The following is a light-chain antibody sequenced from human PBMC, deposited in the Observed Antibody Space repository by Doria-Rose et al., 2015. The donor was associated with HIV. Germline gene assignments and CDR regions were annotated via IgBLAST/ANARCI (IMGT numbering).Light chain of an antibody. J-gene: IGKJ1*01. CDR1: QSISNW. CDR2: KAS. V-gene: IGKV1-5*03. CDR3: QHFDKYFSWT. Sequence: DIQVTQSPSTLSASVGDRVTITCRASQSISNWLAWYQQKPGQATKLLIYKASTIQSGVPSRFRGSGSGTEFTLTINSLQPDDFATYYCQHFDKYFSWTFGHGTKVDIK.